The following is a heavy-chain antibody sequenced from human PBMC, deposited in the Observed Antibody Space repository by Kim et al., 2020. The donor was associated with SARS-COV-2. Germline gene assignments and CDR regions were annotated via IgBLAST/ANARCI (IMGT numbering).Heavy chain of an antibody. J-gene: IGHJ6*02. V-gene: IGHV4-59*01. Sequence: SRVTISVDTSKNQFSLKLSSVTAADTAVYYCARDMWHSSGWYRPLSGMDVWGQGTTVTVSS. D-gene: IGHD6-19*01. CDR3: ARDMWHSSGWYRPLSGMDV.